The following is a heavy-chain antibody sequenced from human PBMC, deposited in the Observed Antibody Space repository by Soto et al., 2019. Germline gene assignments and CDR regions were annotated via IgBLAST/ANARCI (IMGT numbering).Heavy chain of an antibody. CDR1: GFTFSSYA. D-gene: IGHD2-15*01. J-gene: IGHJ6*02. Sequence: QVQLVESGGGVVQPGRSLRLSCAASGFTFSSYAMHWVRQAPGKGLEWVAVISYDGSNKYYADSVKGRFTISRDNSKNTLYLQMNSLRAEDTFVYYCARDLRYCSGGSCYSSKKYYYGMDVWGQGTTVTVSS. CDR2: ISYDGSNK. V-gene: IGHV3-30-3*01. CDR3: ARDLRYCSGGSCYSSKKYYYGMDV.